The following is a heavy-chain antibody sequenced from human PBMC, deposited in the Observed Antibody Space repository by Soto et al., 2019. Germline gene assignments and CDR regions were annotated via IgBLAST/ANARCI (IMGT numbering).Heavy chain of an antibody. J-gene: IGHJ5*02. CDR3: ARAGTGGYSGDAVALTYWFDP. Sequence: QVQLQESGPGLVKPSGTLSLTCAVSGGSISSSNWWSWVRQPPGKGLEWIGEICHSGSTNYNPSLDRRVTVSVDKSKNQFSLTLNSVTAAVTAVYSCARAGTGGYSGDAVALTYWFDPWGQGTLVTVSS. V-gene: IGHV4-4*02. D-gene: IGHD5-12*01. CDR2: ICHSGST. CDR1: GGSISSSNW.